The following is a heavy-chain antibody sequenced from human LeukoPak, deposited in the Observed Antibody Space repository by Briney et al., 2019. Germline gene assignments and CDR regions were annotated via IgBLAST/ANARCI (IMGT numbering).Heavy chain of an antibody. CDR1: GYTFTDYF. V-gene: IGHV1-2*02. CDR2: INPKSGGT. D-gene: IGHD3-3*01. Sequence: ASVKVSCKASGYTFTDYFMNWVRQTPGQGLEWMGWINPKSGGTVYAQKFQGRVTMTRDTSSSTAYMELSRLRFDDTVVYYCARGPRITIFGVVMANDAFDIWGQGTMVTVSS. J-gene: IGHJ3*02. CDR3: ARGPRITIFGVVMANDAFDI.